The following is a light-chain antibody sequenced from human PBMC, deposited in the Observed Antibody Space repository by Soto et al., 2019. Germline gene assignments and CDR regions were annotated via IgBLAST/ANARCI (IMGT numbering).Light chain of an antibody. CDR1: SSNIGSNY. CDR3: AAWDDSLSGVV. CDR2: RNN. Sequence: QSVLTQPPSASGTPGQRVTISCSGSSSNIGSNYVYWYQQLPGTAPKLLIYRNNQRPSGVPDRFSGSKSGTSASLAISGLRSEDEADYYCAAWDDSLSGVVFGGGTQLIVL. V-gene: IGLV1-47*01. J-gene: IGLJ2*01.